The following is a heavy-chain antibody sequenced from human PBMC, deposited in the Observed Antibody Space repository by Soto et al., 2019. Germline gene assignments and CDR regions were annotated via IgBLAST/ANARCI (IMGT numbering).Heavy chain of an antibody. D-gene: IGHD6-13*01. J-gene: IGHJ6*02. CDR2: INPNSGGT. V-gene: IGHV1-2*04. Sequence: ASVKVSCKASGYTFTSYGISWVRQAPGQGLEWMGWINPNSGGTNYAQKYQGWVTMTRDTSISTAYMELSRLRSDDTAVYYCGSYSSSPRVGYYYYGMDVWGQGTTVTVSS. CDR3: GSYSSSPRVGYYYYGMDV. CDR1: GYTFTSYG.